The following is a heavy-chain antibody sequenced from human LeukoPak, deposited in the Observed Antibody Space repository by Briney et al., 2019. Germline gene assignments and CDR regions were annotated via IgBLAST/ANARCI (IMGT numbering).Heavy chain of an antibody. CDR1: GGSISSYY. CDR2: IYYSGST. D-gene: IGHD6-13*01. CDR3: AREYSSPWNWFDP. V-gene: IGHV4-59*01. Sequence: ASETLSLTCTVSGGSISSYYWSWIRQPPGKGLEWIGYIYYSGSTNYNPSLKSRVTISVDTSKNQFSLKLSSVTAADTAVYYCAREYSSPWNWFDPWGQGTLVTVSS. J-gene: IGHJ5*02.